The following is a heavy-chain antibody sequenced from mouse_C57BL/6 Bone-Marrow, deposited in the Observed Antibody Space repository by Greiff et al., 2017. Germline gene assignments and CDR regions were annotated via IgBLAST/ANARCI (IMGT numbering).Heavy chain of an antibody. J-gene: IGHJ3*01. D-gene: IGHD2-5*01. Sequence: VQLQQPGAELVKPGASVKLSCKASGYTFTSYWMHWVKQRPGQGLEWIGMIHPNSGSTNYNEKFKSKATLTVDKSSSTAYMQLSSLTSEDSAVYYCARLLSNCVFAYWGQGTLVTVSA. CDR2: IHPNSGST. V-gene: IGHV1-64*01. CDR1: GYTFTSYW. CDR3: ARLLSNCVFAY.